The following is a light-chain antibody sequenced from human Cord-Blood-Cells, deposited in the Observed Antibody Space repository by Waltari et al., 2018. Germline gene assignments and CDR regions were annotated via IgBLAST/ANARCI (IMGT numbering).Light chain of an antibody. CDR3: QQYNNWPWT. CDR1: QRVSSN. CDR2: GAS. Sequence: EIVMTQSPATLSVFPGERATLSCRASQRVSSNLAWYQQKPVQAPRLLIYGASHRATGIPARFSGSGSGTEFTLTISSLQSEDFAVYYCQQYNNWPWTFGQGTKVEIK. V-gene: IGKV3-15*01. J-gene: IGKJ1*01.